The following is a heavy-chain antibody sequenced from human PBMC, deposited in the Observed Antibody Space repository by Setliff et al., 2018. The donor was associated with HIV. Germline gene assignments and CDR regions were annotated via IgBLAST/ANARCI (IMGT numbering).Heavy chain of an antibody. CDR1: GGSFSDYY. Sequence: SETLSLTCAVYGGSFSDYYWSWIRQPPRKRLEWIGELNDSGSTNYNPSLKSRVTLSVDTSKNQFSLRLTSVTAADTAVYYCARGTKFVWGRWFDPWGQGTLVTVSS. J-gene: IGHJ5*02. D-gene: IGHD3-16*01. CDR3: ARGTKFVWGRWFDP. V-gene: IGHV4-34*01. CDR2: LNDSGST.